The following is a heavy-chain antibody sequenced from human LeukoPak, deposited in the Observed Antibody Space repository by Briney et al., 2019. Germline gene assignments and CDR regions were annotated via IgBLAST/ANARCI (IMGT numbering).Heavy chain of an antibody. D-gene: IGHD2-15*01. J-gene: IGHJ4*02. CDR1: GGSISSSNW. CDR2: IYHSGST. V-gene: IGHV4-4*02. CDR3: ARVIVVVVAAQGYFDY. Sequence: PSGTLSLTCAVSGGSISSSNWWSWVRQPPGKGLEWIGEIYHSGSTNYNPSLKSRVTISVDKSKNQFSLKLSSVTAADTAVYYCARVIVVVVAAQGYFDYWGQGTLVTVSS.